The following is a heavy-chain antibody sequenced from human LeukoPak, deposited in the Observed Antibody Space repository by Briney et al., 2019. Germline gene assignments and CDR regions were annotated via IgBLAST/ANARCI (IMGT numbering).Heavy chain of an antibody. Sequence: GGSLRLSCAASGFTFSSYAMSWVRQAPGKGLEWVSAISGSGGNTYYADSVKGRFTISRDNSKNTLYLQMNSLRAEDTAVYYCAKDPNYYDSSGYYYGYFDYWGQGTLVTVSS. J-gene: IGHJ4*02. CDR3: AKDPNYYDSSGYYYGYFDY. CDR2: ISGSGGNT. D-gene: IGHD3-22*01. CDR1: GFTFSSYA. V-gene: IGHV3-23*01.